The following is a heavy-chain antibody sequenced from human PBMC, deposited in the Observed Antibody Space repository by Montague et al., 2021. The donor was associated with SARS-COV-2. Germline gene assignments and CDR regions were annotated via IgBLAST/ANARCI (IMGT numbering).Heavy chain of an antibody. J-gene: IGHJ2*01. CDR2: IYYTGST. Sequence: TLSLTCTGSGGSISGDNYYWTWIRQHPGKGLEWIAYIYYTGSTYYNPSLQSRLRTSLDTSKNQFSLTLTSVTAADTAIYYCARNRGWGSRGAGYIDLWGRGILVTVSS. CDR1: GGSISGDNYY. V-gene: IGHV4-31*03. D-gene: IGHD7-27*01. CDR3: ARNRGWGSRGAGYIDL.